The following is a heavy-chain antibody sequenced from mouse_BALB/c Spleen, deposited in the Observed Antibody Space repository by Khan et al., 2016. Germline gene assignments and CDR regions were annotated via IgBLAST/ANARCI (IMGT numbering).Heavy chain of an antibody. D-gene: IGHD2-1*01. V-gene: IGHV1-61*01. CDR2: IHPSDSES. CDR3: TRSTYGSHPYYAMDY. CDR1: GYSFTRYW. J-gene: IGHJ4*01. Sequence: QVQLQQPGTELVRPGASVKLSCKASGYSFTRYWMNWVKQRPRQGLEWIGMIHPSDSESRLNQKFKDKATLTVDNSSSIAYMQLSSPTSEDSAVDYCTRSTYGSHPYYAMDYWGQGTSVTVSS.